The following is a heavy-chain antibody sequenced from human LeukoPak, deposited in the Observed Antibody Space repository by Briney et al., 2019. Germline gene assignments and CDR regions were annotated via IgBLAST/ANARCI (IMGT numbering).Heavy chain of an antibody. CDR1: AGTFSIYA. V-gene: IGHV1-69*04. CDR3: ARALSTSDFRIPQHYVMDL. J-gene: IGHJ6*01. D-gene: IGHD2-21*01. CDR2: IIPILGIA. Sequence: SVKVTLKSSAGTFSIYAIRRLRQAPGQGLEWMGRIIPILGIANYAQKFQGRVTITADKSTSTAYMELSSLRSEDTAVYYCARALSTSDFRIPQHYVMDLWLRGTTVSVSS.